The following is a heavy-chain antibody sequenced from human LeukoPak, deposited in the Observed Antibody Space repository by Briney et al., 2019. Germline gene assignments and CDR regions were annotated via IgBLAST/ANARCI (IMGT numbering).Heavy chain of an antibody. CDR3: ARGDHSNPLGY. J-gene: IGHJ4*02. Sequence: ASVKVSCKASGGTFSSYAISWVRQAPGQGLEWMGRIIPIFGTANYAQKFQGRVTITTDESTSTAYMELSSLRSEDTAVYYCARGDHSNPLGYWGQGTLVTVSS. CDR2: IIPIFGTA. V-gene: IGHV1-69*05. D-gene: IGHD4-11*01. CDR1: GGTFSSYA.